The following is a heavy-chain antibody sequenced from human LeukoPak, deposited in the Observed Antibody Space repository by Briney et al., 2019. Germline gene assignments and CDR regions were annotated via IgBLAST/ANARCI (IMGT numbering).Heavy chain of an antibody. D-gene: IGHD3-10*01. J-gene: IGHJ4*02. Sequence: SETLSLTCAVYGGSFSGYYWSWIRQPPGKGLEWIGEINHSGSTNYNPSLKSRVTISVDTSKNQFSLKLSSVTAADTAVYYCARVNYYGSGSYYTPYHFDYWGQGTLVTVSS. CDR1: GGSFSGYY. CDR2: INHSGST. V-gene: IGHV4-34*01. CDR3: ARVNYYGSGSYYTPYHFDY.